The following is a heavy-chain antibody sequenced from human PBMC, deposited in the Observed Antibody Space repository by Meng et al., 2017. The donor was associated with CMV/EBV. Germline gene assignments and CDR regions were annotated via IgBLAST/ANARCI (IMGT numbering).Heavy chain of an antibody. V-gene: IGHV3-48*03. CDR3: ARRYLRDIVVVTHYYYGMDV. CDR2: ISSSGSTI. D-gene: IGHD2-2*01. J-gene: IGHJ6*02. CDR1: GFTFSSYE. Sequence: GESLKISCAASGFTFSSYEMNWVRQAPGKGLEWVSYISSSGSTIYYADSVKGRFTISRDNAKNSLYLQMNSLRVEDTAVYYCARRYLRDIVVVTHYYYGMDVWGQGTTVTVSS.